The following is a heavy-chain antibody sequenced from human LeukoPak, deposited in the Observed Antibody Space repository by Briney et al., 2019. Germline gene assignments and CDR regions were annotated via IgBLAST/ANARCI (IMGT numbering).Heavy chain of an antibody. Sequence: PGGSVRLSCKASGFTFSSYAMSWVRQAPGKGLEWVSAISGSGGSTYYADSVQGRFTISRDNSKNTLYLQMNSLRAEDTAVYYCAKALVAYCGGDCYYFDYWGQGTLVTVSS. CDR1: GFTFSSYA. D-gene: IGHD2-21*02. J-gene: IGHJ4*02. CDR3: AKALVAYCGGDCYYFDY. CDR2: ISGSGGST. V-gene: IGHV3-23*01.